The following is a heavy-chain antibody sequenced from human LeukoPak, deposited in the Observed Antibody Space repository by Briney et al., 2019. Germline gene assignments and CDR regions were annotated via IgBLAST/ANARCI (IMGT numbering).Heavy chain of an antibody. CDR3: ARGPRGYYYYMDV. CDR1: GYSISSGYY. CDR2: IYYSGST. J-gene: IGHJ6*03. V-gene: IGHV4-38-2*02. Sequence: SETLSLTCTVSGYSISSGYYWGWIRQPPGKGLEWIGSIYYSGSTYYNPSLKSRVTISVDTSKNQFSLKLSSVTAADTAVYYCARGPRGYYYYMDVWGKGTTVTVSS. D-gene: IGHD1-26*01.